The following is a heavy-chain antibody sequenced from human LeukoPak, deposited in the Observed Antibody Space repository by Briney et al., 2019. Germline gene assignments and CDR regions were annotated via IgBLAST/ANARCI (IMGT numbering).Heavy chain of an antibody. CDR2: VSRDGISK. CDR3: AREIPNAFDI. CDR1: GFSFSTYG. Sequence: GGSLRLSCATSGFSFSTYGMLWVRQAPGKGLEWVAVVSRDGISKYYPDSVRGRFTISRDNSKNTLYLEVNSLRSEDTAVFYCAREIPNAFDIWGQGTMVTVSS. J-gene: IGHJ3*02. V-gene: IGHV3-30*19.